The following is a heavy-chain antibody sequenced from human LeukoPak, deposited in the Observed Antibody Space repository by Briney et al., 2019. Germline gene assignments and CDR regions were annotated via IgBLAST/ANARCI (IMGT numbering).Heavy chain of an antibody. J-gene: IGHJ1*01. CDR1: GFTFGNYW. Sequence: GGSLRLSCAAAGFTFGNYWMHWVRHAPGKGRVWVSRIKSDGRTNYADSVKGRFTISRDNAKNTVSLQMNSLRAEDTGVYYCARAPSEIGGYYPEYFRHWGQGTLVTVSS. D-gene: IGHD3-22*01. V-gene: IGHV3-74*01. CDR2: IKSDGRT. CDR3: ARAPSEIGGYYPEYFRH.